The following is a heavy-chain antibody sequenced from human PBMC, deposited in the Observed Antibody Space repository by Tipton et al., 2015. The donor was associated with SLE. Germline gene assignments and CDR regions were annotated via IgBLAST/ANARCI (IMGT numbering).Heavy chain of an antibody. Sequence: QSGAEVKKPGESLKISCKGYGYSFSNYWIGWMRQMPGKGLEWMGIIYPGDSDTKYSPSFQGQVTISADKSISTAYLQWSSLKASDTAIFYCARRQQLPHDSFDIWGQGTLVTVSS. CDR2: IYPGDSDT. CDR1: GYSFSNYW. J-gene: IGHJ3*02. D-gene: IGHD2-21*01. V-gene: IGHV5-51*03. CDR3: ARRQQLPHDSFDI.